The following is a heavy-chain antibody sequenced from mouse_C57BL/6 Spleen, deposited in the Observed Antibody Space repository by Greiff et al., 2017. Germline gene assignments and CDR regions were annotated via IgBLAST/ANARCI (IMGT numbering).Heavy chain of an antibody. Sequence: EVHLVESGGGLVKPGGSLKLSCAASGFTFSDYGMHWVRQAPEKGLEWVAYISSGSSTIYYADTVKGRFTISRDNAKNTLFRPMTSLRSEDTAMYYCARWDYFFDYWGQGTTLPVSS. J-gene: IGHJ2*01. V-gene: IGHV5-17*01. D-gene: IGHD1-1*01. CDR2: ISSGSSTI. CDR3: ARWDYFFDY. CDR1: GFTFSDYG.